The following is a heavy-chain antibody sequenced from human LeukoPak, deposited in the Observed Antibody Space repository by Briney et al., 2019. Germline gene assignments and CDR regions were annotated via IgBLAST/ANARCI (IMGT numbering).Heavy chain of an antibody. Sequence: SETLSLTCTVSGGSISSSSYYWGWIRQPPGKGLEWIGSIYYSGSTYYNPSLKSRFTISVDTSKNQFSLKLSSVTAADTAVYYCARGQKRWLQFGWFDPWGQGTLVTVSS. D-gene: IGHD5-24*01. J-gene: IGHJ5*02. CDR1: GGSISSSSYY. CDR2: IYYSGST. V-gene: IGHV4-39*01. CDR3: ARGQKRWLQFGWFDP.